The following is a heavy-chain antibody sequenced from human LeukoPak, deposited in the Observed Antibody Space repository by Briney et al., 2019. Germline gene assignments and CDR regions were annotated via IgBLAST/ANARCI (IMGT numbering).Heavy chain of an antibody. J-gene: IGHJ3*02. V-gene: IGHV4-34*01. Sequence: SETLSLTCAVYGGSFSGYYWSWIRQPPGKGLEWIGEINHSGSTNYNPSLKSRVTISVDTSKNQFSLKLSSVTAADTAVYYCARHRSGWLNDAFDIWGQGTMVTVSS. CDR3: ARHRSGWLNDAFDI. CDR2: INHSGST. CDR1: GGSFSGYY. D-gene: IGHD6-19*01.